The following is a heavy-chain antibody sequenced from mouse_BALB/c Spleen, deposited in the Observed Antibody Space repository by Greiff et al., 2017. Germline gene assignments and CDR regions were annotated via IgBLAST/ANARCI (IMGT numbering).Heavy chain of an antibody. J-gene: IGHJ3*01. CDR2: IDPENGDT. D-gene: IGHD2-4*01. CDR3: SAYYEGVFAD. V-gene: IGHV14-4*02. CDR1: GFNIKDYY. Sequence: EVQLQESGAELVRSGASVKLSCTASGFNIKDYYMHWVKQRPEQGLEWIGWIDPENGDTEYAPKFQGKATMTADTSSNTAYLQLSSLASEDTAVYYGSAYYEGVFADWGEGTLVTVSA.